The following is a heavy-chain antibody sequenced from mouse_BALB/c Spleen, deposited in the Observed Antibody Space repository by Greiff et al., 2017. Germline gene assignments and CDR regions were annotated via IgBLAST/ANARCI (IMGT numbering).Heavy chain of an antibody. D-gene: IGHD2-14*01. V-gene: IGHV2-9*02. CDR1: GFSLPAYG. J-gene: IGHJ3*01. CDR2: IWAGGST. Sequence: SDPALLAPSQSLSFTCPVPGFSLPAYGFTGFRRPPGKGLEWLGVIWAGGSTNYNSALMSRLSISKDNSKSQVFLKMNSLQTDDTAMYYCARDHRYDQAWFAYWGQGTLVTVSA. CDR3: ARDHRYDQAWFAY.